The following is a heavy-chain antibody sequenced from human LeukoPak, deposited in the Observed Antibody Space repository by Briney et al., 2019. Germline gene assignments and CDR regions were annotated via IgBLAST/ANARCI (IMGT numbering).Heavy chain of an antibody. J-gene: IGHJ6*02. D-gene: IGHD2-2*01. CDR1: GGSISSGGYY. Sequence: PPETPSLTCTVSGGSISSGGYYWSWIRQHPGKGLEWIGYIYYSGSTYYNPSLKSRVTISVDTSKNQFSLKLSSVTAADTAVYYCARNEVVPAAMRDYYYYYYGMDVWGQGTTVTVSS. V-gene: IGHV4-31*03. CDR2: IYYSGST. CDR3: ARNEVVPAAMRDYYYYYYGMDV.